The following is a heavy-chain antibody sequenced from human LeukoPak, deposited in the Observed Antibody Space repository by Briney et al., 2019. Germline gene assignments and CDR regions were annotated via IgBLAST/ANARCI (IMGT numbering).Heavy chain of an antibody. V-gene: IGHV3-23*01. J-gene: IGHJ4*02. Sequence: GSLRLSCAASGFTFSSYGMHWVRQAPGKGLEWVSAISGSGGSTYYADSVKGRFTISRDNSKNTLYLQMNSLRAEDTAVYYCAKRMTTVKGIDYWGQGTLVTVSS. CDR2: ISGSGGST. CDR3: AKRMTTVKGIDY. CDR1: GFTFSSYG. D-gene: IGHD4-11*01.